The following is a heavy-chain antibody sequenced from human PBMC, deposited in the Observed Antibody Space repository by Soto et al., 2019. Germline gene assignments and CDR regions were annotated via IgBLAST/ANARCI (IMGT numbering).Heavy chain of an antibody. CDR1: GFTFSDYG. J-gene: IGHJ4*02. V-gene: IGHV3-30*18. CDR3: AKWSGGFDY. Sequence: QVQLVESGGGVVQPGRSLRLSCAASGFTFSDYGMHWVRQAPGKGLEWVAVISYDGSYKYYADSVKGRFTISRDNSKNTLYLQMNSLRPEDTAVYYCAKWSGGFDYWFQGTLVTVSS. CDR2: ISYDGSYK.